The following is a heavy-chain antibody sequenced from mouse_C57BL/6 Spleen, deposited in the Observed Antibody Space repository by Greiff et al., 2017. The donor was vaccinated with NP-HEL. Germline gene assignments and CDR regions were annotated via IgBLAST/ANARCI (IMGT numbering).Heavy chain of an antibody. CDR2: IDPENGDT. CDR1: GFNIKDDY. D-gene: IGHD1-1*01. V-gene: IGHV14-4*01. J-gene: IGHJ4*01. Sequence: EVQLQQSGAELVRPGASVKLSCTASGFNIKDDYMHWVKQRPEQGLEWIGWIDPENGDTEYASKFQGKATITADTSSNTAYLQLSSLTSEDTAVYYCTGVYGSSSYAMDDWGQGTSVTVSS. CDR3: TGVYGSSSYAMDD.